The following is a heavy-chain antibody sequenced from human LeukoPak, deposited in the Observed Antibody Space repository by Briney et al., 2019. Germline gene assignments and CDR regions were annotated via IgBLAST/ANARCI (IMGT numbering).Heavy chain of an antibody. D-gene: IGHD1-14*01. CDR2: ISSTSTTI. Sequence: AGGSLRLSCAASGFTFNYYGVNWVRQAPGKGLEWVSYISSTSTTIYYADSVKGRFTISRDNAKNSLYLQMSSLRAEDTAVYYCARAFSYNNGRFFDLWGQGTLVTVSS. CDR3: ARAFSYNNGRFFDL. CDR1: GFTFNYYG. V-gene: IGHV3-48*01. J-gene: IGHJ4*02.